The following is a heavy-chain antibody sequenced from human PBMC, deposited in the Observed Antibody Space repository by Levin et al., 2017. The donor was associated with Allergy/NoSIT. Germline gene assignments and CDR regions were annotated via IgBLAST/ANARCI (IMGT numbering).Heavy chain of an antibody. D-gene: IGHD3-16*01. CDR2: IDTAGHT. CDR3: AREGGGDSDIDPLDY. Sequence: GGSLRLSCAASGFPFSSYDMHWVRQATGKRLEWVSAIDTAGHTYYPASVKGRFTISRENAKNSLYLQMDSLGAGDTAVYFCAREGGGDSDIDPLDYWGQGTLVTVSS. V-gene: IGHV3-13*01. J-gene: IGHJ4*02. CDR1: GFPFSSYD.